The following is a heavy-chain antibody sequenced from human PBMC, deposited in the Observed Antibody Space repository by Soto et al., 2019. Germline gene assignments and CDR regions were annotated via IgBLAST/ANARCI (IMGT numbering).Heavy chain of an antibody. Sequence: HPGGSLRLSGAASGFPFSSYAMHWVRQAPGKGLEWVAVISYDGSNKYYADSVKGRFTISRDNSKNTLFLQMNSLRAEDTAVYYCARDQDDSDWFFNWGRGTLVT. V-gene: IGHV3-30-3*01. D-gene: IGHD3-9*01. CDR3: ARDQDDSDWFFN. J-gene: IGHJ4*02. CDR1: GFPFSSYA. CDR2: ISYDGSNK.